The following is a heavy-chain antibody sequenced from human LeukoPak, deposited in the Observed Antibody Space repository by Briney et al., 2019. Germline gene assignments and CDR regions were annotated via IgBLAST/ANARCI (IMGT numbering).Heavy chain of an antibody. J-gene: IGHJ4*02. CDR1: GFTFSSYG. D-gene: IGHD3-3*01. CDR2: ISYDRSNK. V-gene: IGHV3-30*18. CDR3: AKGGSLDYDFWSGYGGYFDY. Sequence: PGGSLRLSCAASGFTFSSYGMHWVRQAPGKGLEWVAVISYDRSNKYYADSVEGRFTISRDNSKNTLYLQMNSLRAEDTAVYYCAKGGSLDYDFWSGYGGYFDYWGQGTLVTVSS.